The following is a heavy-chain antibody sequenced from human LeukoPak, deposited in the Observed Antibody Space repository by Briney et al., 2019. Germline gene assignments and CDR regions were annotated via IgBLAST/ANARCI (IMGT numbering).Heavy chain of an antibody. CDR1: GFTFSSYW. D-gene: IGHD2-15*01. CDR3: ARSLGYCSAGSCFPFDY. CDR2: IKQDGSDK. V-gene: IGHV3-7*05. J-gene: IGHJ4*02. Sequence: GGSLILSCAASGFTFSSYWMSWVRQAPGKGLEGVVNIKQDGSDKYYADSVKGRLTISRDNAKNSLYLQMNSLRAEATAVYYCARSLGYCSAGSCFPFDYWGQGTLVTVSS.